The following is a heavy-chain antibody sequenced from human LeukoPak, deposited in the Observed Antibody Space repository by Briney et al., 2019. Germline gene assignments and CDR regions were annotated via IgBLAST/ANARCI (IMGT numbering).Heavy chain of an antibody. CDR2: IDWDDDK. D-gene: IGHD3-9*01. V-gene: IGHV2-70*11. Sequence: ESGPALVKPTQTLTLTCTFSGFSLSTSGMCVSWIRQPPGKALEWLARIDWDDDKYYSTSLKTRLTISKDTSKNQVVLTMTNMDPVDTATYYCARGPYYDILTGDNWFDPWGQGTLVTVSS. CDR1: GFSLSTSGMC. CDR3: ARGPYYDILTGDNWFDP. J-gene: IGHJ5*02.